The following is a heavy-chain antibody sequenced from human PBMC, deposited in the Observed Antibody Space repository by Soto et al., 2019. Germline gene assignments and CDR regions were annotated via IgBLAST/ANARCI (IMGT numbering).Heavy chain of an antibody. CDR2: IYWDDSK. Sequence: QITLKESGPTLVRPTQTITLTCAFSGFSLSTSGVGVGWIRQPPGKALEWLAVIYWDDSKHYSPSLRSRPTITQDTSKTQAVLTMPNRDPTEPGTYYCAHKGPEDWPLDYWGQGTLVTVSS. J-gene: IGHJ4*02. V-gene: IGHV2-5*02. CDR1: GFSLSTSGVG. CDR3: AHKGPEDWPLDY. D-gene: IGHD3-9*01.